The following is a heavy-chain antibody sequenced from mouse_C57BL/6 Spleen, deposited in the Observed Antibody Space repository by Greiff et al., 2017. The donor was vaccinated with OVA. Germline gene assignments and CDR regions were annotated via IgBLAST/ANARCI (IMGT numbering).Heavy chain of an antibody. CDR1: GYTFTSYW. CDR3: ARSNYGSSYGY. Sequence: QVQLQQPGAELVMPGASVKLSCKASGYTFTSYWMHWVKQRPGQGLEWIGEIDPSASYTNYNQKFKGKSTLTVDKSSSTAYMQLSSLASEDSAVYYCARSNYGSSYGYWGQGTTLTVSS. D-gene: IGHD1-1*01. V-gene: IGHV1-69*01. J-gene: IGHJ2*01. CDR2: IDPSASYT.